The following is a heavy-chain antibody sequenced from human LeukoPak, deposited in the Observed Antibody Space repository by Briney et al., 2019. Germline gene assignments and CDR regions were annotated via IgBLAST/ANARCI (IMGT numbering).Heavy chain of an antibody. CDR3: VRIVVVILMDRIDY. Sequence: SETLSLTCAVYGGSFNNYYWNWIRQPPGKGLEWIGEINLRGSTTYNPSLKSRVTISLDESKDQFSLKLSSVTAADTAVYYCVRIVVVILMDRIDYWGQGTLVTVSS. J-gene: IGHJ4*02. CDR2: INLRGST. CDR1: GGSFNNYY. D-gene: IGHD3-22*01. V-gene: IGHV4-34*01.